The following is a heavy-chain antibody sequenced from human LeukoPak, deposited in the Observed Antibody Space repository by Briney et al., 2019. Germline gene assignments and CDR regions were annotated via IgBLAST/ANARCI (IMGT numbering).Heavy chain of an antibody. Sequence: GGSLRLSCAASGFTFDDYAMHWVRQAPGKGLEWVSGISWNSGNIGYADSVKGRFTISRDNAKNSLYLQMNSLRAEDTALYYCAKDLLGVVTNYYLAYWGQGTLVTVSS. CDR3: AKDLLGVVTNYYLAY. CDR1: GFTFDDYA. D-gene: IGHD3-3*01. CDR2: ISWNSGNI. J-gene: IGHJ4*02. V-gene: IGHV3-9*01.